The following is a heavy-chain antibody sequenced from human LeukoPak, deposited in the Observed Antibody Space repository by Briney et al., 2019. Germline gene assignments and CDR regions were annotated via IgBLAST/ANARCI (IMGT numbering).Heavy chain of an antibody. Sequence: ASVKVSCKASGGTFSSYAISWVRQAPGQGLEWMGGIIPIFRTTNYAQKLQGRVTMTTDTSTSTAYMELRSLRSDDTAVYYCARNLLIYYYDSSVDWFDPWGQGTLVTVSS. CDR3: ARNLLIYYYDSSVDWFDP. CDR2: IIPIFRTT. J-gene: IGHJ5*02. V-gene: IGHV1-69*05. D-gene: IGHD3-22*01. CDR1: GGTFSSYA.